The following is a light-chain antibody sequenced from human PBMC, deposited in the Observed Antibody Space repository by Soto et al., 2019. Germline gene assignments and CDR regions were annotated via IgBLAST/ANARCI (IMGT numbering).Light chain of an antibody. Sequence: EIVLTQSPGTLSLSPGERPTISCRASQSVSSSYLTWYQQKPGQAPRLLIYGASSRATGNPDRFSGSGSGTDFTLTISRLAREDFAVYYCQQDGSSPPYTFGQGTKLEIK. CDR2: GAS. CDR1: QSVSSSY. CDR3: QQDGSSPPYT. V-gene: IGKV3-20*01. J-gene: IGKJ2*01.